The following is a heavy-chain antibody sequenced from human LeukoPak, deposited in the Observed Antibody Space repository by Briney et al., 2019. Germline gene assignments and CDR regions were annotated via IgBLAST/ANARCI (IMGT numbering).Heavy chain of an antibody. CDR2: IYHSGST. CDR3: ARGGAARLHFQN. V-gene: IGHV4-61*08. J-gene: IGHJ1*01. CDR1: GGSVSSGDYY. D-gene: IGHD6-6*01. Sequence: SDTLSLTCTVSGGSVSSGDYYWSWIRQPPGKGLEWIGYIYHSGSTNYNPSLQSRVTISVDTSKNQFSLNLNSVTAADTAVYYCARGGAARLHFQNWGQGTLVTVSS.